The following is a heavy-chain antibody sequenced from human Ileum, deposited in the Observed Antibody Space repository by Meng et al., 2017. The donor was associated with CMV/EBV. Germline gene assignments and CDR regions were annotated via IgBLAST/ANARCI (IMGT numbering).Heavy chain of an antibody. CDR3: ARERVVTATARWFDP. D-gene: IGHD2-15*01. V-gene: IGHV4-59*13. CDR1: GGSISDYY. Sequence: GSLRLSCTVSGGSISDYYWTWIRQFPGKGLEWIGYVFYTGSSNYNPSLESRVSMSMDTSKKQFSLKLSSVTAADTAVYYCARERVVTATARWFDPWGQGTLVTVSS. CDR2: VFYTGSS. J-gene: IGHJ5*02.